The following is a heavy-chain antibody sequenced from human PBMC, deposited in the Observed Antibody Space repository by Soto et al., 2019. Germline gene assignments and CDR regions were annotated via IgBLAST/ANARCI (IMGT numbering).Heavy chain of an antibody. V-gene: IGHV4-59*01. CDR3: ARDVPHCSGGSCYSWFDP. Sequence: PSETLSLTCTVSSDSISSYYWSWIRQPPGKGLEWIGYIYYTGSTNYNPSLKSRITLSVATSKNQFSLKLSSVTAADTAVYYCARDVPHCSGGSCYSWFDPWGQGILVTVSS. D-gene: IGHD2-15*01. J-gene: IGHJ5*02. CDR1: SDSISSYY. CDR2: IYYTGST.